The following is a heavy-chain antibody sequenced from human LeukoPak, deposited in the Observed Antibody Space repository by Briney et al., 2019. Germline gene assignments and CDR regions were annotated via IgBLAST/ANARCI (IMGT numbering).Heavy chain of an antibody. J-gene: IGHJ4*02. V-gene: IGHV4-59*01. CDR3: ARHLRDYVSGSYRPTFFAS. D-gene: IGHD3-16*02. Sequence: SETLSLTCTVSGGSISSYYWSWIRQPPGKGLEWIGYIYYSGSTNYNPSLKSRVTISVDTSKNQFSLKLSSVTAADTAVYYCARHLRDYVSGSYRPTFFASWGQGTLVTVSS. CDR1: GGSISSYY. CDR2: IYYSGST.